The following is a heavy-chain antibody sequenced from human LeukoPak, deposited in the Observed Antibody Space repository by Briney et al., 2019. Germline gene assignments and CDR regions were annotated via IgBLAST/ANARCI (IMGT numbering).Heavy chain of an antibody. CDR3: AREPIAVAGYFDY. D-gene: IGHD6-19*01. CDR2: IWYDGSNK. Sequence: GGSLRLSCAASGFTFSSYGMHWVRQAPGKGLEWVAVIWYDGSNKYYADSVKGRFTISRDNSKNTLYLQMNSLRAEDTAVYYCAREPIAVAGYFDYWGQGTLVTVSS. V-gene: IGHV3-33*01. J-gene: IGHJ4*02. CDR1: GFTFSSYG.